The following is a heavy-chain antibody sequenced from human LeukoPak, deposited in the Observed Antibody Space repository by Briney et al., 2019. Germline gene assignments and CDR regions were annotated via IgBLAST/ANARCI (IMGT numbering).Heavy chain of an antibody. D-gene: IGHD3-22*01. V-gene: IGHV4-4*07. CDR1: GGSISSYY. Sequence: PSETLSLTCTVSGGSISSYYWSWIRQPAGKGLEWIGRIYTSGSTNCNPSLKSRVTMSVDTSKNQFSLKLSSVTAADTAVYYCASSPTYYYDSSGYAFDYWGQGTLVTVSS. CDR3: ASSPTYYYDSSGYAFDY. J-gene: IGHJ4*02. CDR2: IYTSGST.